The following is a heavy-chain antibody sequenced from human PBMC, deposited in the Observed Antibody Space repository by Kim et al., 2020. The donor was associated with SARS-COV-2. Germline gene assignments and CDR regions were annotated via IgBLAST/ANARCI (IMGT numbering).Heavy chain of an antibody. Sequence: GGSLRLSCAASGFTFSSYGMHWVRQAPGKGLEWVAVISYDGSNKYYADSVKGRFTISRDNSKNTLYLQMNSLRAEDTAVYYCAKDWVWFGESLGLFDYWGQGTLVTVSS. J-gene: IGHJ4*02. D-gene: IGHD3-10*01. CDR1: GFTFSSYG. CDR3: AKDWVWFGESLGLFDY. V-gene: IGHV3-30*18. CDR2: ISYDGSNK.